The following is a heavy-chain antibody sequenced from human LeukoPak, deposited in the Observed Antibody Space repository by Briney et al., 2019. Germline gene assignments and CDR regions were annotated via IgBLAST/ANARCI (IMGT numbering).Heavy chain of an antibody. V-gene: IGHV4-39*07. CDR2: VYYSGST. D-gene: IGHD3-10*01. CDR3: ARDGRFGELFPFDY. CDR1: GGSISSSSYY. J-gene: IGHJ4*02. Sequence: SETLSLTCTVSGGSISSSSYYWGWIRQSPGKGLEWIGSVYYSGSTYYNPSLKSRVTISVDTSKNQFSLKLSSVTAADTAVYYCARDGRFGELFPFDYWGQGTLVTVSS.